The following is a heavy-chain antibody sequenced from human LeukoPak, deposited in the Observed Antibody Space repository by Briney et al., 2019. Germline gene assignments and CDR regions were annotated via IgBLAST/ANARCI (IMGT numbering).Heavy chain of an antibody. CDR1: GFTFSSYE. CDR2: ISSSGSTI. J-gene: IGHJ4*02. CDR3: ASAPYDYVWGSYRFDY. V-gene: IGHV3-48*03. Sequence: PGGPLRLSCAASGFTFSSYEMSWVRQAPGKGLEWVSYISSSGSTIYYADSVKGRFTISRDNAKNSLYLQMNSLRAEDTAVYYCASAPYDYVWGSYRFDYWGQGTLVTVSS. D-gene: IGHD3-16*02.